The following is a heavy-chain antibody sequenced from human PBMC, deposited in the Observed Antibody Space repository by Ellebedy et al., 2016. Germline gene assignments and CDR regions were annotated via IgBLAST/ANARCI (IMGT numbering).Heavy chain of an antibody. CDR3: ARHFPWMDAAGTIDY. D-gene: IGHD6-13*01. J-gene: IGHJ4*02. CDR2: IYPGESDT. V-gene: IGHV5-51*01. Sequence: GESLKISXKGSGYSFTSYWIGWVRQMPGKGLEWMGIIYPGESDTRYSPSFQGQVTISADKSISTAYLQWSSLKASDTAMYYCARHFPWMDAAGTIDYWGQGTLVTVSS. CDR1: GYSFTSYW.